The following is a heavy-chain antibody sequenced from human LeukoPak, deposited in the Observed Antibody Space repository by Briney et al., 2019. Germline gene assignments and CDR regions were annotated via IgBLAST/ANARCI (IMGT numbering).Heavy chain of an antibody. J-gene: IGHJ3*02. CDR2: IYSGGTT. CDR3: ARRSWSYGDFDI. D-gene: IGHD5-18*01. Sequence: GGSLRLSCAASGFTVSSSYMTWVRQAPGKGLEWVSVIYSGGTTYYADSVKGRFTISRDNSKNTLYLQMNSLRAEDTAVYYCARRSWSYGDFDIWGQGTMVTVSS. CDR1: GFTVSSSY. V-gene: IGHV3-66*01.